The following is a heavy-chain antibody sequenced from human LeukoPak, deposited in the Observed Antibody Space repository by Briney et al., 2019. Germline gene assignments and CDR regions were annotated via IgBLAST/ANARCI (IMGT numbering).Heavy chain of an antibody. CDR1: GGSISSGDYF. CDR3: ARERTYYFDY. Sequence: SQTLSLTCTVSGGSISSGDYFWSWIRQPPGQGLEWIGYIYYRGGTYYNPSLKSRVIISVDTSKNQFSLKLSSMTAADTAVYYCARERTYYFDYWSQGTQVTVSS. V-gene: IGHV4-30-4*01. CDR2: IYYRGGT. J-gene: IGHJ4*02.